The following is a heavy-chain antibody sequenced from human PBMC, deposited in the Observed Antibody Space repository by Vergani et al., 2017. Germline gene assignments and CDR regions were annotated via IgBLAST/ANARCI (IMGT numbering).Heavy chain of an antibody. Sequence: QVQLVESGGGLVKPGGSLRLSCAASGFSFSDHNMTWIRQAPGKGLEWVSYISNSGNTIEYADSVKGRFSISRDNAKSSLFLQMDSLRAEDTAVYYCARDHRDYNNYPGTVDIWGQGSMVTVSS. V-gene: IGHV3-11*01. J-gene: IGHJ3*02. CDR3: ARDHRDYNNYPGTVDI. CDR2: ISNSGNTI. D-gene: IGHD5-24*01. CDR1: GFSFSDHN.